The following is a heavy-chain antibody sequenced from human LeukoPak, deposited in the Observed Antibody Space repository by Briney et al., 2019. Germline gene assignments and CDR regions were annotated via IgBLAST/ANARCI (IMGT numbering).Heavy chain of an antibody. V-gene: IGHV1-18*04. CDR3: ARDPNRLGYCSGGSCKNDAFDI. CDR2: ISAYNGNT. D-gene: IGHD2-15*01. J-gene: IGHJ3*02. CDR1: GYTFTSYG. Sequence: GASVKVSCTASGYTFTSYGISWVRQAPGQGLEWMGWISAYNGNTNYAQRLQGRVTMTTDTSTSTAYMELRSLRSDDTAVYYRARDPNRLGYCSGGSCKNDAFDIWGQGTMVTVSS.